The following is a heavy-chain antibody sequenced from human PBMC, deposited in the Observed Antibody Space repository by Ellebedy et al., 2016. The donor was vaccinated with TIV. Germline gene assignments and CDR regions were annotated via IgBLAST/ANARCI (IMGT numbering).Heavy chain of an antibody. CDR2: IDQAGSET. CDR1: GFTFSSYD. CDR3: GRGSGRNISGGHYVDS. Sequence: GESLKISCAASGFTFSSYDMHWVRQAPGKGLEWVANIDQAGSETNYVDSVKGRFTMSRDNATSSLFLQMHSLPDEDTAVNYCGRGSGRNISGGHYVDSWGQGTLVTVSS. D-gene: IGHD6-19*01. V-gene: IGHV3-7*01. J-gene: IGHJ4*02.